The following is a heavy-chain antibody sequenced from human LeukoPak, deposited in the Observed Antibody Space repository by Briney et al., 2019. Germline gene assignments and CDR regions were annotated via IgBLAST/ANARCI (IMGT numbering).Heavy chain of an antibody. V-gene: IGHV1-69*01. D-gene: IGHD1-1*01. Sequence: GSSVKVSFKASGGTFSSYAISWVRQAPGQGLEWMGGIIPIFGTANYAQKFQGRVTITADESTSTAYMELSSLRSEDTAVYYCAKDLHNWNSVGVHWGQGTLVTVSS. J-gene: IGHJ4*02. CDR2: IIPIFGTA. CDR3: AKDLHNWNSVGVH. CDR1: GGTFSSYA.